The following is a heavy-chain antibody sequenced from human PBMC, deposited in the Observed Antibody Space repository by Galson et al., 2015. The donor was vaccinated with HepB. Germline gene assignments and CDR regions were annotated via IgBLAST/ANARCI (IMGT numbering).Heavy chain of an antibody. CDR2: IHPNSGGT. V-gene: IGHV1-2*02. CDR1: GYTFTGYY. Sequence: SVKVSCKASGYTFTGYYMHWARQAPGQGLEWMGWIHPNSGGTNYAQKFQGRVTMTRDTSINTAYMELNSLRSDDTAIYYCAPRILDWGQGTLVTVSS. CDR3: APRILD. J-gene: IGHJ4*02.